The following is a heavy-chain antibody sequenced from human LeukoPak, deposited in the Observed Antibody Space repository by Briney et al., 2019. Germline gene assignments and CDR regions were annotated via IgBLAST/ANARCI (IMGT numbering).Heavy chain of an antibody. Sequence: GASVKVSCKASGYTFTGYYMHWVRQAPGQGLEWMGWINPNSGGTNYAQKFQGRVTMTRDTSISTAYMELSRLRSDDTAVYYCARRSSQIFECSSTSCSSGWWFDPWGQGTLVTVSS. J-gene: IGHJ5*02. V-gene: IGHV1-2*02. CDR2: INPNSGGT. CDR1: GYTFTGYY. CDR3: ARRSSQIFECSSTSCSSGWWFDP. D-gene: IGHD2-2*01.